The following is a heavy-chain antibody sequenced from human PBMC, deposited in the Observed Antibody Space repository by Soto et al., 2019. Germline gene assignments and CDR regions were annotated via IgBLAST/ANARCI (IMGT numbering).Heavy chain of an antibody. Sequence: GGSLRLSCAASGFTFSSYAMSWVRQAPGKGLEWVSAISGSGGSTYYADSVKGRFTISRDNSKNTLYLQMNSLRAEDTAVYYWAKSQRDIVVVPAANDYYYGMDVWGQGTTVTSP. J-gene: IGHJ6*02. CDR3: AKSQRDIVVVPAANDYYYGMDV. CDR1: GFTFSSYA. V-gene: IGHV3-23*01. D-gene: IGHD2-2*01. CDR2: ISGSGGST.